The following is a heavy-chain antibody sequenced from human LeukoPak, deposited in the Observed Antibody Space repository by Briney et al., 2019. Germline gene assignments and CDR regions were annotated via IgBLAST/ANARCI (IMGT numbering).Heavy chain of an antibody. D-gene: IGHD2-2*01. CDR3: ARDRCSSTSCFVDY. J-gene: IGHJ4*02. V-gene: IGHV4-34*01. Sequence: SETLSLTCAVYGGSFSGYYWSWIRQPPGKGLEWIGEINHSGSTNYNPSLKSRVTISVDTSKNQFSLKLSSVTAADTAVYYCARDRCSSTSCFVDYWGQGTLVTVSS. CDR2: INHSGST. CDR1: GGSFSGYY.